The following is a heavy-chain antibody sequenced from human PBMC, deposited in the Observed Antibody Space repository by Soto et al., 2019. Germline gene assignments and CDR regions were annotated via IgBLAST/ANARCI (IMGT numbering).Heavy chain of an antibody. D-gene: IGHD6-6*01. J-gene: IGHJ4*02. CDR1: GFTFSSYA. Sequence: GSLRLSCAASGFTFSSYAMHWVRQAPGKGLEYVSAISSNGGSTYYANSVKGRFTISRDNSKNTLYLQMGSLRAEDMAVYYCARDRDPYSSSSGYFDYWGQGTLVTVSS. CDR3: ARDRDPYSSSSGYFDY. CDR2: ISSNGGST. V-gene: IGHV3-64*01.